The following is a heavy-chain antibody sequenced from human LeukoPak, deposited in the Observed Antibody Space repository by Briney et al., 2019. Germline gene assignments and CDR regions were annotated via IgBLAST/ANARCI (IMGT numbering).Heavy chain of an antibody. CDR3: ARARRLAAAGTTAFDI. CDR2: IYYSGNT. D-gene: IGHD6-13*01. Sequence: SETLSLTCTVSGGSVSSGDYYWSWIRQPPGKGLEWIGYIYYSGNTYYNPSLKSRLTISVDTSKNQFSLKLTSVTAADTAVYYCARARRLAAAGTTAFDIWGQGTMVTVSS. CDR1: GGSVSSGDYY. V-gene: IGHV4-30-4*08. J-gene: IGHJ3*02.